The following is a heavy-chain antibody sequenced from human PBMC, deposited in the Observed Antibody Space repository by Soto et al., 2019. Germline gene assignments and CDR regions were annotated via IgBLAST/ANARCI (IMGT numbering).Heavy chain of an antibody. J-gene: IGHJ4*02. D-gene: IGHD1-26*01. CDR1: GASITYGGYS. Sequence: PWETLSLTCTVSGASITYGGYSWSWIRQTPGKGLEWIGYINHLETTFYNPSFESRLTLSIDRTKNQFSLNLNSMSAADRAVYFCARGGGSDSFDYWGQGILVTVSS. CDR3: ARGGGSDSFDY. CDR2: INHLETT. V-gene: IGHV4-30-2*01.